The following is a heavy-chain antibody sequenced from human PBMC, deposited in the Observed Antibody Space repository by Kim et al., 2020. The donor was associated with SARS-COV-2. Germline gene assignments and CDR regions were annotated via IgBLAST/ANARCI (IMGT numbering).Heavy chain of an antibody. V-gene: IGHV3-23*01. CDR3: AKGLNSGNNYNQSIHY. CDR1: GFTLSNYL. Sequence: GGSLRLSCAASGFTLSNYLMNWVRQTPGKGLVWLSIISDSDSSTYDADSVKGRFTISRDNSKNTLYLQMNGLRAEDTAVYYCAKGLNSGNNYNQSIHYWRQGTLVPV. D-gene: IGHD1-26*01. J-gene: IGHJ4*02. CDR2: ISDSDSST.